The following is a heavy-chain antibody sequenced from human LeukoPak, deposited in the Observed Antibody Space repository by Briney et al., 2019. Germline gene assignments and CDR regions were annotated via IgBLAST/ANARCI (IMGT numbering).Heavy chain of an antibody. J-gene: IGHJ4*02. D-gene: IGHD3-3*01. CDR2: IYSGGST. CDR1: GFTVSSNY. Sequence: GGSLRLSCAASGFTVSSNYMSWVRQAPGMGLEWVSVIYSGGSTYYADSVKGRFTISRDNSKNTLYLQMNSRRAEDTAVYYCARDSTLEWLSSWGQGTLVTVSS. V-gene: IGHV3-66*02. CDR3: ARDSTLEWLSS.